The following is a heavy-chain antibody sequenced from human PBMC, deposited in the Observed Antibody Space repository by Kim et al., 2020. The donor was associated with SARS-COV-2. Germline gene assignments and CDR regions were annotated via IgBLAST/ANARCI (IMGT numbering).Heavy chain of an antibody. CDR3: ARASAAAGTRTREIDY. V-gene: IGHV1-69*04. Sequence: KFQGGVTITADNSTNTAYMELSNLRSEDTAVYYCARASAAAGTRTREIDYWGQGTLVTVSS. J-gene: IGHJ4*02. D-gene: IGHD6-13*01.